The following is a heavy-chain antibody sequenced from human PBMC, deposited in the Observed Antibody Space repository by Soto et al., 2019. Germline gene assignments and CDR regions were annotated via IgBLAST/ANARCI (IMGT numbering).Heavy chain of an antibody. CDR1: GDTFSRFT. J-gene: IGHJ4*02. V-gene: IGHV1-69*02. D-gene: IGHD3-10*01. CDR3: ATSYGSGSAHFDS. Sequence: QVQLVQSGAEVTKPGSSVTVSCTASGDTFSRFTLSWVRQAPGQGLEWMGRIIPMLGMSNSALKFQGRVTITADKSTNKVYMHLNSLRSDDTAVYYCATSYGSGSAHFDSWDQGTLVTVSS. CDR2: IIPMLGMS.